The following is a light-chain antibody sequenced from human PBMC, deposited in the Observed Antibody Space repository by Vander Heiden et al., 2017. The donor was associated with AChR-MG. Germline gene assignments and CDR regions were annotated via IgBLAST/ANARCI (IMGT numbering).Light chain of an antibody. J-gene: IGLJ2*01. CDR2: DVS. CDR3: NSYTTRNTQV. CDR1: SSDVGAYNY. Sequence: QSALTQPASVSGSPGQSITIPCTGTSSDVGAYNYVSWYQQHPGRAPKLIIYDVSKRPSGVSNRFAGSKSGNTASLTISGLQSEDEGDYYCNSYTTRNTQVFGGGTKLTVL. V-gene: IGLV2-14*03.